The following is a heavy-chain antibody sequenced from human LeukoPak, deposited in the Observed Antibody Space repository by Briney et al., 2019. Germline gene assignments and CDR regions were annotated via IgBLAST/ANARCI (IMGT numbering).Heavy chain of an antibody. V-gene: IGHV6-1*01. J-gene: IGHJ4*02. CDR2: TYFRAKWYT. D-gene: IGHD6-13*01. Sequence: SQTLSLTCAISGDSVSSNSVTWNWIRQSPSRGLEWLGRTYFRAKWYTDYAVSIKSRITIDPDTSKNQFSLQLNSVTPEDTAVYYCARGIAVTGFDYWGQGTLVTVSS. CDR1: GDSVSSNSVT. CDR3: ARGIAVTGFDY.